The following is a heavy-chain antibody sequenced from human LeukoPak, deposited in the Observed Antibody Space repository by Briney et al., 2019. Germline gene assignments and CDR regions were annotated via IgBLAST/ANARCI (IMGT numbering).Heavy chain of an antibody. V-gene: IGHV3-53*05. CDR3: ARAQPSRSGGWYLDY. D-gene: IGHD6-19*01. J-gene: IGHJ4*02. CDR2: IYSGGST. CDR1: GLTVSSNY. Sequence: GGSLRLSCAASGLTVSSNYMSWVRQAPGKGLEWVSVIYSGGSTYYADSVKGRFTISRDNPKNTLYLQMNSLRSEDTAVYYCARAQPSRSGGWYLDYWGQGTLVTVSS.